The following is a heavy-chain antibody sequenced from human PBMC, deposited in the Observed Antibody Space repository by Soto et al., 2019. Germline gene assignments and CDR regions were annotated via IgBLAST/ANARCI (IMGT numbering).Heavy chain of an antibody. CDR3: ARGHGDIIVVPAPTGAHMDV. D-gene: IGHD2-2*01. V-gene: IGHV4-34*01. Sequence: PSETLSLTCAVYGGSFSGYYWSWIRQPPGKGLEWIGEINHSGSTNYNPSLKSRVTISVDTSKNQFSLKLSSVTAADTAVYYCARGHGDIIVVPAPTGAHMDVWAKGTTVTGSS. CDR1: GGSFSGYY. CDR2: INHSGST. J-gene: IGHJ6*03.